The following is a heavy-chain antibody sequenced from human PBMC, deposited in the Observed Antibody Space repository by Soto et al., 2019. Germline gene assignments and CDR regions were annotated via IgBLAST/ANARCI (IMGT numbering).Heavy chain of an antibody. CDR3: AREPNIVATIKHYYYYMDV. Sequence: GGSLRLSCAASGFTFSSYGMHWVRQAPGKGLEWVAVIWYDGSNEYYADSVKGRFTISRDNSKNTLYLQMNSLRAEDTAVYYCAREPNIVATIKHYYYYMDVWGKGTTVTVSS. D-gene: IGHD5-12*01. CDR1: GFTFSSYG. CDR2: IWYDGSNE. V-gene: IGHV3-33*01. J-gene: IGHJ6*03.